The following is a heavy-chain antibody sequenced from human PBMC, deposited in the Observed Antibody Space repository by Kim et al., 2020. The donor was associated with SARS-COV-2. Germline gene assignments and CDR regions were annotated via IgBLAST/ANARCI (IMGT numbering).Heavy chain of an antibody. V-gene: IGHV3-11*04. Sequence: GGSLRLSCAASGLTFSDYYMSWIRQAPGKGLEWVSYIGRSRNTIYYADSVKGRFTISRDNAKNSLYLQMNSLRAEDTAVYYCVSGSGDYNSVGYFDLWGRGTLVTVSS. CDR2: IGRSRNTI. CDR1: GLTFSDYY. CDR3: VSGSGDYNSVGYFDL. D-gene: IGHD4-17*01. J-gene: IGHJ2*01.